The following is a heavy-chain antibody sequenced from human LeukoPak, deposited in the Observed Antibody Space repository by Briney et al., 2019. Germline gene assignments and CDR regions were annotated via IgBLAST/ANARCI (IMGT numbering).Heavy chain of an antibody. J-gene: IGHJ4*01. Sequence: PGGSLRLSCAASGFTVSYNYMSWVRQAPGKGLEGVSIVYRGGSTYYADSVKGRFTISRDNSKNTLYLEMNSLRAEDTAICYCARGGYNTSYYFDCWGQGTLVTVSS. D-gene: IGHD1-14*01. CDR1: GFTVSYNY. V-gene: IGHV3-53*01. CDR2: VYRGGST. CDR3: ARGGYNTSYYFDC.